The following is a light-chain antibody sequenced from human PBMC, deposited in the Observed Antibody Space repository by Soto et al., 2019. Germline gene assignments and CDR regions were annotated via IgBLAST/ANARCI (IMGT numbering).Light chain of an antibody. Sequence: EIVLTQSPGTLSLSPGERATLSFRASQSVSSTYLIWYQQKPGQAPRLLIYDASTRATGIPARFSGSGSGTEFTLTISSLQSEDFAVYYCQQSNNWPWTFGQGTKVDIK. CDR2: DAS. CDR1: QSVSSTY. J-gene: IGKJ1*01. V-gene: IGKV3-15*01. CDR3: QQSNNWPWT.